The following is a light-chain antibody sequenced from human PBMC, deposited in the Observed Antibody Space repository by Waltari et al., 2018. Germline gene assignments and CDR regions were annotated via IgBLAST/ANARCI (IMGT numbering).Light chain of an antibody. V-gene: IGLV1-44*01. J-gene: IGLJ2*01. CDR3: AAWDDSLNGVV. CDR2: SNN. Sequence: QSVLTQPPSASGTPGQRVTISCSGSSSNIGSNPVNWYQQLPGTAPKLLIYSNNQRPSWVPERFSGSKSGTSASLAISGLQSEDEADYYCAAWDDSLNGVVFGGGTKLTVL. CDR1: SSNIGSNP.